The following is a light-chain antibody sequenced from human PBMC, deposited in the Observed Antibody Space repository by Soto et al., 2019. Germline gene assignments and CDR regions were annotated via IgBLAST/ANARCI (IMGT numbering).Light chain of an antibody. CDR2: AAS. J-gene: IGKJ5*01. V-gene: IGKV1-27*01. Sequence: DVQMAHSPSSLSAWMGDSVAMTGRASQAISNSLAWYQQKPGQPPQLLIYAASTLQSGVPSRFSGSGSGTDFTLTISGLQPEDLATYYCQSYNTARPTFGQGTRLEIK. CDR3: QSYNTARPT. CDR1: QAISNS.